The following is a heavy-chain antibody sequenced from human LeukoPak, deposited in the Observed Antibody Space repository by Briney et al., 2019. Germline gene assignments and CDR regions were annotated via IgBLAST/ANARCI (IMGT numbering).Heavy chain of an antibody. CDR1: GFTVSSNY. J-gene: IGHJ6*04. V-gene: IGHV3-66*02. Sequence: PGGSLRLSCAASGFTVSSNYMSWARQAPGKGLEWVSVIYRGVSTYYADSVKGRFTISRDNSKNTLYLHMNSLRAEDTAVYYCARHLRLAATSIGGMDVWGKGTTVTVSS. CDR2: IYRGVST. D-gene: IGHD6-25*01. CDR3: ARHLRLAATSIGGMDV.